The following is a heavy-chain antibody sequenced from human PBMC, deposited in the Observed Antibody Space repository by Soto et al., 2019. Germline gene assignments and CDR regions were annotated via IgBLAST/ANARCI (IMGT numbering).Heavy chain of an antibody. CDR1: GRSISSYY. Sequence: SENLSLSGTVSGRSISSYYRSWIRQPPGKGLEWIGYIYYSGSTNYNPSLKSRVTISVDTSKNQFSLKLSSVTAADTAVYYCARHLGYDSGGYYRNWFDPWGQGTLVTVS. CDR3: ARHLGYDSGGYYRNWFDP. D-gene: IGHD3-22*01. J-gene: IGHJ5*02. V-gene: IGHV4-59*08. CDR2: IYYSGST.